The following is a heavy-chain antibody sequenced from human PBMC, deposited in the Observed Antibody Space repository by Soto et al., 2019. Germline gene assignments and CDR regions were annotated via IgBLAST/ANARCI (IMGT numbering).Heavy chain of an antibody. CDR3: ARERYDSTWSSAESLQY. V-gene: IGHV1-18*01. CDR2: SSGYNGNT. CDR1: GYTFTNYG. D-gene: IGHD6-13*01. J-gene: IGHJ1*01. Sequence: AAVKVSCKASGYTFTNYGISWVRQAPGQGREWMGWSSGYNGNTNYVQKFQGRVTMTTDTSTSTAYMEVRSLRSDDTAVYYCARERYDSTWSSAESLQYWGQGTLVTVSS.